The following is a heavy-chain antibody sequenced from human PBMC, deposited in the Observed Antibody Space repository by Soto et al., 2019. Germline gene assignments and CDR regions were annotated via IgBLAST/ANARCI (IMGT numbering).Heavy chain of an antibody. Sequence: GSLRLSCAASGFTFSNYGMHWVRQAPGKGLGWVAVIWYDGSNKYYADPVKGRFTISRDNSKNTLYLQINSLRAEDTAVYYCARDDIPGRAVAIYGMDVWGQGTTVTVSS. V-gene: IGHV3-33*01. J-gene: IGHJ6*02. CDR1: GFTFSNYG. CDR2: IWYDGSNK. D-gene: IGHD6-19*01. CDR3: ARDDIPGRAVAIYGMDV.